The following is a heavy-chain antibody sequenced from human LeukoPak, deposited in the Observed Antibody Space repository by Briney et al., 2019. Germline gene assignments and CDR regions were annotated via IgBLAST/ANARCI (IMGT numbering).Heavy chain of an antibody. CDR2: IYYSGST. CDR1: GGSISSSSYY. V-gene: IGHV4-39*01. J-gene: IGHJ4*02. D-gene: IGHD3-22*01. Sequence: SETLSLTCTVSGGSISSSSYYWGWIRQPPGKGLEWIGSIYYSGSTYYNPSLKSRVTISVDTSKNQFSLKLSSVTAADTAVYYCARQKHYYDSSGYYFDYWGQGTLVTVSS. CDR3: ARQKHYYDSSGYYFDY.